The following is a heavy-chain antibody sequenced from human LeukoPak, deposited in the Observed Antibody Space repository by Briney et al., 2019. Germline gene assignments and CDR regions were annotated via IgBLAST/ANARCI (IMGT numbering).Heavy chain of an antibody. J-gene: IGHJ4*02. Sequence: GGSLRLSCAASGFTFSSYAMSWVRQAPGKGLEWVSAISGSGGSTYYADSVKGRFTISRDNSKNTLYLQMNSLRAEDTAVYYCARDQEQQLGFDYWGQGTLVTVSS. CDR1: GFTFSSYA. V-gene: IGHV3-23*01. CDR2: ISGSGGST. CDR3: ARDQEQQLGFDY. D-gene: IGHD6-13*01.